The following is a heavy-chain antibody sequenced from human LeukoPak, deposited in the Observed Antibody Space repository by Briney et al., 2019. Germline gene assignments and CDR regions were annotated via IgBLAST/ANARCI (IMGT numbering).Heavy chain of an antibody. CDR3: ARSEGYYGSGSYYYFDY. V-gene: IGHV1-2*06. CDR1: GYIFTGYY. J-gene: IGHJ4*02. CDR2: INPNSGGT. D-gene: IGHD3-10*01. Sequence: ASVKVSCKASGYIFTGYYMHWVRQAPGQGLEWMGRINPNSGGTNYAQKFQGRVTMTRDTSISTAYMELSRLRYDDTAVYYCARSEGYYGSGSYYYFDYWGQGTLVTVSS.